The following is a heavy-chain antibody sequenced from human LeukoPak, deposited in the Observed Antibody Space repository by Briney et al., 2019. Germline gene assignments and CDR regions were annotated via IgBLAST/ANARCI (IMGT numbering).Heavy chain of an antibody. Sequence: ASVKVSCKASGYTFTSYYMHWVRQAPGQGLEWMGIINPSGGSTSYAQKFQGRVTMTRDTSTSTVYMELSSLRSEDTAVYYCAKGVPPYYDFWSGSTGAFDIWGQGTMVTVSS. CDR1: GYTFTSYY. D-gene: IGHD3-3*01. CDR3: AKGVPPYYDFWSGSTGAFDI. CDR2: INPSGGST. V-gene: IGHV1-46*01. J-gene: IGHJ3*02.